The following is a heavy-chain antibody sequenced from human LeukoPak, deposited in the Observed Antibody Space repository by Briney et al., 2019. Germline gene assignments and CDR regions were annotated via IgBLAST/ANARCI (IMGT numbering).Heavy chain of an antibody. J-gene: IGHJ4*02. V-gene: IGHV4-34*01. Sequence: PSETLSLTCAVYGGSFSGYYWSWIRQPPGKGLEWIGEINHSGSTNYNPSLKSRVTISVDTSKNQFSLKLSSVTAADTAVYYCAGGRVVIARYYFDYWGQGTLVTVSS. CDR3: AGGRVVIARYYFDY. D-gene: IGHD2-21*01. CDR1: GGSFSGYY. CDR2: INHSGST.